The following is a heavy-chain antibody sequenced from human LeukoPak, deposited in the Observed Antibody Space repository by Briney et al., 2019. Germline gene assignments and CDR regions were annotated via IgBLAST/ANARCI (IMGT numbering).Heavy chain of an antibody. V-gene: IGHV1-2*04. Sequence: ASVKVSCKASGYTFTGYYMHWVRQAPGQGLEWMGWINPNSGGTNYAQKFQGWVTMTRDTSISTVYMELSRLRSDDTAVYYCARGSGRRYYYYYGMDVWGQGATVTVSS. CDR2: INPNSGGT. J-gene: IGHJ6*02. CDR1: GYTFTGYY. D-gene: IGHD3-10*01. CDR3: ARGSGRRYYYYYGMDV.